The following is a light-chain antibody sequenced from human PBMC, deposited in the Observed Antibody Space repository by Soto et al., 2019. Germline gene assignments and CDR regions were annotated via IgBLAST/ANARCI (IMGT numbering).Light chain of an antibody. Sequence: QSALTQPRSVSGSPGQSVTISCTGTSSDVGGYNYVSWYQQHPGKAPKLIIYDVLKRPSGVPDRFSGSKSGNTASLSISGLQAEDEADYFCCSYVGTYSSYVFGTGTKLTVL. V-gene: IGLV2-11*01. J-gene: IGLJ1*01. CDR2: DVL. CDR1: SSDVGGYNY. CDR3: CSYVGTYSSYV.